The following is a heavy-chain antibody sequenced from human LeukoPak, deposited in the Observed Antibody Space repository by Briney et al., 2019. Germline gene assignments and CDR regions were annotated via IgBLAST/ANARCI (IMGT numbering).Heavy chain of an antibody. CDR1: GFTFSSYG. J-gene: IGHJ3*02. CDR2: IWYDGSNE. Sequence: PGGSLRLSCAASGFTFSSYGMHWVRQAPGKGLEWVALIWYDGSNEDYADSVKGRFTISRDNSKNTLYLQMNSLRAEDTAVYYCAREKHSSTIVGAADAFDIWGQGTMVPVSS. CDR3: AREKHSSTIVGAADAFDI. D-gene: IGHD1-26*01. V-gene: IGHV3-33*01.